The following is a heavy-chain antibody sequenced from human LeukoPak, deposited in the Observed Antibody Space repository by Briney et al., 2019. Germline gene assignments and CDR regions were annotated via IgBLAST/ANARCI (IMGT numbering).Heavy chain of an antibody. CDR2: IYYSGST. D-gene: IGHD4-17*01. CDR1: GGSISSYY. Sequence: SETLSLTCTVSGGSISSYYWSWIRQPPGKGLEWIGYIYYSGSTNYNPSLKSRVTISVDTSKNQFSLKLSSVTAADTAVYYCARGGRLRGTNWFDPWGQGTLVTVSS. CDR3: ARGGRLRGTNWFDP. V-gene: IGHV4-59*01. J-gene: IGHJ5*02.